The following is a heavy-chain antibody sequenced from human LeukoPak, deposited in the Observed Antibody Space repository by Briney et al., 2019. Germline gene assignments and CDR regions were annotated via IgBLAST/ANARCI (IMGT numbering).Heavy chain of an antibody. CDR3: ASRAYDSSGYYLFDY. CDR1: GGTFNSYA. J-gene: IGHJ4*02. V-gene: IGHV1-69*05. D-gene: IGHD3-22*01. Sequence: VASVKVSCKASGGTFNSYAISWVRQAPGQGLEWMGRIIPIFGTANYAQEFQGRVTITTDESTSTAYMELSSLRSEDTAVYYCASRAYDSSGYYLFDYWGQGTLVTVSS. CDR2: IIPIFGTA.